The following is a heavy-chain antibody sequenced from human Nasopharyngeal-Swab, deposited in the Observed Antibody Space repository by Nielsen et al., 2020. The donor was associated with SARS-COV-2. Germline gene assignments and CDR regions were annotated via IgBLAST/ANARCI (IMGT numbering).Heavy chain of an antibody. J-gene: IGHJ4*02. CDR3: AKAYCSSTSCYHYFDY. CDR2: ISWNSGSI. Sequence: SLKISCAASGFTFDDYAMHWVRQAPGKGLEWVSGISWNSGSIGYVDSVKGRFTISRDNAKNSLYLQMNSLRAEDTALYYCAKAYCSSTSCYHYFDYWGQGTLVTVSS. V-gene: IGHV3-9*01. CDR1: GFTFDDYA. D-gene: IGHD2-2*01.